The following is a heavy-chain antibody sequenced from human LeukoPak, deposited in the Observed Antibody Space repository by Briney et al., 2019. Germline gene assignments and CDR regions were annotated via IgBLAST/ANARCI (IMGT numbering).Heavy chain of an antibody. Sequence: PGGSLRLSCAASGFTFSSYSMNWVRQAPGKGLEWVSSISSSSSYIYYADSVKGRFTISRDNAKNSLYLQMNSLRAEDTAVYYCARVLERPWSGLDYWGQGTLVTVSS. J-gene: IGHJ4*02. D-gene: IGHD4/OR15-4a*01. CDR2: ISSSSSYI. V-gene: IGHV3-21*01. CDR1: GFTFSSYS. CDR3: ARVLERPWSGLDY.